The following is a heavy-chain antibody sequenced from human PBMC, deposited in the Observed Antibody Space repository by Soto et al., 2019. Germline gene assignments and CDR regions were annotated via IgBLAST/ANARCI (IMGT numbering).Heavy chain of an antibody. J-gene: IGHJ6*02. Sequence: QVQLVQSGAEVKKPGSSVKVSCKASGGTFSSYAISWVRQAPGQGLEWMGVIIPIFGTANYAQKFQGRVTITADKSTSTAYMELSSLRSEDTAVYYCPRCPNVEMATIQDYYYYCGMDVWGQGTTVTVSS. D-gene: IGHD5-12*01. V-gene: IGHV1-69*06. CDR3: PRCPNVEMATIQDYYYYCGMDV. CDR1: GGTFSSYA. CDR2: IIPIFGTA.